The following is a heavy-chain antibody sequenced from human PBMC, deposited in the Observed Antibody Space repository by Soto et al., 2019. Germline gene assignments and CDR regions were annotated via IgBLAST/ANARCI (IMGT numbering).Heavy chain of an antibody. CDR1: GYTFTGYY. Sequence: GASVKVSCKASGYTFTGYYMHWVRQAPGQGLEWMGWINPNSGGTNYAQKFQGRVTMTGDTSISTAYMELSRLRSDDTAVYYCARGYYGSGSYYRYGMDVWGQGTTVTASS. CDR3: ARGYYGSGSYYRYGMDV. J-gene: IGHJ6*02. CDR2: INPNSGGT. V-gene: IGHV1-2*02. D-gene: IGHD3-10*01.